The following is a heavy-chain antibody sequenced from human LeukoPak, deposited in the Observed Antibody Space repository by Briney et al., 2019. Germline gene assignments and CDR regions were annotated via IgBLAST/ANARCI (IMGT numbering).Heavy chain of an antibody. CDR2: ISGSSSTI. CDR1: GFTFSSYS. CDR3: ARARGNFQLFDY. Sequence: PGGSLRLSCAASGFTFSSYSMNWVRQAPGKGLEWVSYISGSSSTIYYADSVKGRFTISRDNAKNSLYLQMNGLRAEDTAVYYCARARGNFQLFDYWGQGTLVTVSS. V-gene: IGHV3-48*04. D-gene: IGHD1-26*01. J-gene: IGHJ4*02.